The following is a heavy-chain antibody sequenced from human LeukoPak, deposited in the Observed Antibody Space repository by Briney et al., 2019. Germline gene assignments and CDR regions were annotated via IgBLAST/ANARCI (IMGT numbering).Heavy chain of an antibody. CDR3: AVSNWMDP. V-gene: IGHV3-21*01. CDR1: GFTFSSYS. CDR2: ITSSSSYI. Sequence: PGGSLRLSCAASGFTFSSYSMNWVRQAPGKGLEWVSLITSSSSYIYYADSVKGRFTISRDNAKNSLYLQMNSLRAEDTAVYYCAVSNWMDPWGQGTLVTVSS. J-gene: IGHJ5*02.